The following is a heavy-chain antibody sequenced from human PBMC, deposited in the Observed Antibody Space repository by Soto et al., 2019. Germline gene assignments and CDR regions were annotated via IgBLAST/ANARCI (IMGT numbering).Heavy chain of an antibody. CDR2: IIPMFGAA. CDR1: GGTFTSHA. V-gene: IGHV1-69*13. J-gene: IGHJ4*02. Sequence: ASVKVSCKASGGTFTSHAVSWVRQAPGQGLEWMGGIIPMFGAANYALNFQGRVTITADEPTGTAYMELSSLRSEDTAVYYCARGSISWLLDYWGLGSLVTGSS. D-gene: IGHD6-13*01. CDR3: ARGSISWLLDY.